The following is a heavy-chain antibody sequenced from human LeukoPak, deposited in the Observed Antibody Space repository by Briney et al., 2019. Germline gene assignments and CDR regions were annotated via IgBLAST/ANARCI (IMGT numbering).Heavy chain of an antibody. CDR3: VKVSSTVGATDFDY. Sequence: PGGSLRLSCSASGFTFSSYAMHWVRQAPGEGLEYISGVTSDGGHTYHADPVKGRFTIARENSKNTLYLQMSRLRVEDTAVYYCVKVSSTVGATDFDYGGQGTLVTVSS. CDR1: GFTFSSYA. J-gene: IGHJ4*02. D-gene: IGHD1-26*01. CDR2: VTSDGGHT. V-gene: IGHV3-64D*06.